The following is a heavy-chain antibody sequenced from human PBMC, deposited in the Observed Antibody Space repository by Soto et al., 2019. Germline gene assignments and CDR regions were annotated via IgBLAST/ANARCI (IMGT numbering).Heavy chain of an antibody. CDR2: IYWNDDK. D-gene: IGHD3-10*01. CDR1: GFSLSTSGVG. CDR3: AHLMVRGVNFDY. V-gene: IGHV2-5*01. Sequence: QITLKESGPTLVKPTQTLTLTCTFSGFSLSTSGVGVGWIRQPPGKAREWLALIYWNDDKRYSPSLKSRLTITKDTSKNQVVLTMTNMDPVDTATYYCAHLMVRGVNFDYWGQGTLVTVSS. J-gene: IGHJ4*02.